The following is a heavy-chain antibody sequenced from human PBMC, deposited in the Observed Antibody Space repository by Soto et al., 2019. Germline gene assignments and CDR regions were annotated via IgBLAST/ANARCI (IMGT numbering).Heavy chain of an antibody. V-gene: IGHV4-30-4*01. CDR3: ARVPDGYNWYYFDY. D-gene: IGHD5-12*01. Sequence: SETLSLTCTVSGGSISSGDYYWSWIRQPPGKGLEWIGYIYYSGSTYYNPSLKSRVTISVDTSKNQLSLKLSSVTAADTAVYYCARVPDGYNWYYFDYWGQGTLVTVSS. J-gene: IGHJ4*02. CDR1: GGSISSGDYY. CDR2: IYYSGST.